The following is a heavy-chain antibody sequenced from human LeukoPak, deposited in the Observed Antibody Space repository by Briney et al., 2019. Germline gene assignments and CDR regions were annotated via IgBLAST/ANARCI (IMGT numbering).Heavy chain of an antibody. Sequence: GASVKVSCKASGYTFTSYYMHWVRQAPGQGLEWMGIINPSGGSTSYAQKFQGRVTMTRDTSTSTVYMELSSLRSEDTAVYYYARARYCSSTSCSARFDYWGQGTLVTVSS. CDR1: GYTFTSYY. D-gene: IGHD2-2*01. J-gene: IGHJ4*02. CDR2: INPSGGST. CDR3: ARARYCSSTSCSARFDY. V-gene: IGHV1-46*01.